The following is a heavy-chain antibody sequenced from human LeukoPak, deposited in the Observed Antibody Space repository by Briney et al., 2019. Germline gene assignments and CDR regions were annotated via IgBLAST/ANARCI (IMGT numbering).Heavy chain of an antibody. Sequence: GASVKVSFKASGYTFTVYYMHWVGQAPGQGLEWMGWINPNSGDTNYAQRFQGRVTMTRHTSITTTYMELNRLRSDDTAVYYCARGTVGYFDYWGQGTLVTVSS. D-gene: IGHD4-11*01. CDR1: GYTFTVYY. CDR2: INPNSGDT. J-gene: IGHJ4*02. V-gene: IGHV1-2*02. CDR3: ARGTVGYFDY.